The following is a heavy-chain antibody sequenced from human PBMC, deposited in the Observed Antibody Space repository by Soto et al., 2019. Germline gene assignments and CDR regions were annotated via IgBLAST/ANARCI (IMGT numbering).Heavy chain of an antibody. CDR1: GGTFSSYR. CDR2: IVPIYRTA. Sequence: GASVKVSCKASGGTFSSYRINWVRQAPGQGLEWVGGIVPIYRTADYAQKFQGRVTITADESARTSYMELRGLKSQDTAVYYCVRDSGAKLSSSWGQGTLVTVSS. V-gene: IGHV1-69*13. CDR3: VRDSGAKLSSS. J-gene: IGHJ4*02. D-gene: IGHD6-13*01.